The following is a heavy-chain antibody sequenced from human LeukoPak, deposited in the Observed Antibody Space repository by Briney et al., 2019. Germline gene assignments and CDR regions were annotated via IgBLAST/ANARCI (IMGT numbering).Heavy chain of an antibody. CDR2: INHSGST. V-gene: IGHV4-34*01. CDR3: ARVGSGSYLNYYYYMDV. D-gene: IGHD1-26*01. Sequence: PSETLSLTCTVSGGSISSYYWSWIRQPPGKGLEWIGEINHSGSTNYNPSLKSRVTMSVDTSKNQFSLKLSAVTAADTAVYYCARVGSGSYLNYYYYMDVWGKGTTVTVSS. CDR1: GGSISSYY. J-gene: IGHJ6*03.